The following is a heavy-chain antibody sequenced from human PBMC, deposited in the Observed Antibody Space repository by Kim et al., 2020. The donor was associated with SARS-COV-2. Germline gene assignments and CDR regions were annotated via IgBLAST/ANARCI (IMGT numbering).Heavy chain of an antibody. Sequence: GGSLRLSCAASGFTFSSYAMHWVRQAPGKGLEWVAVISYDGSNKYYADSVKGRFTISRDNSKNTLYLQMNSLRAEDTAVYYCARVRYNWNDAVDYWGQGTLVTVSS. CDR2: ISYDGSNK. CDR3: ARVRYNWNDAVDY. CDR1: GFTFSSYA. D-gene: IGHD1-20*01. V-gene: IGHV3-30*04. J-gene: IGHJ4*02.